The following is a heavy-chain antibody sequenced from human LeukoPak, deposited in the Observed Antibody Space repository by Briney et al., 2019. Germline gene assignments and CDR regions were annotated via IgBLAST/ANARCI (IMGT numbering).Heavy chain of an antibody. CDR3: ARRIAAAAAPYYFDY. CDR1: GFTFSSYW. D-gene: IGHD6-13*01. V-gene: IGHV3-74*01. Sequence: GGSVRLSCAASGFTFSSYWMHWVRQAPGKGLLWVSRINSDGSSTSYADSVKGRFTISRDNAKNTLYLQMNSLRAEDTAVYYCARRIAAAAAPYYFDYWGQGTLVTVSS. J-gene: IGHJ4*02. CDR2: INSDGSST.